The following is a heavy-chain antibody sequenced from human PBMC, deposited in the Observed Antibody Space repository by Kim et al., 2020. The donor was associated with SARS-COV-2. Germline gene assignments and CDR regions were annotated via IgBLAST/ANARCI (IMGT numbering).Heavy chain of an antibody. CDR2: IYPGDSDT. CDR3: ARGYCSGGSCHRWFDP. CDR1: GYSFTSYW. V-gene: IGHV5-51*01. D-gene: IGHD2-15*01. Sequence: GESLKISCKGSGYSFTSYWIGWVRQMPGKGLEWMGIIYPGDSDTRYSPSFQGQVTISADKSISTAYLQWSSLKASDTAMYYCARGYCSGGSCHRWFDPWGQGTLVTVSS. J-gene: IGHJ5*02.